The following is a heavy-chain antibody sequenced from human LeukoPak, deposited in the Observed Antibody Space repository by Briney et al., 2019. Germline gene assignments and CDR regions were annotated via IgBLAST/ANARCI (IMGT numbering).Heavy chain of an antibody. CDR1: GFTFDDYG. J-gene: IGHJ6*04. Sequence: GGSLRLPCAASGFTFDDYGMSWVRQAPGKGLEWVSGINWNGSITDYADSVKGRFTISRDNAKNSLYLQMNSLRAEDTAVYYCAELGITMIGGVWGKGTTVTISS. CDR2: INWNGSIT. D-gene: IGHD3-10*02. V-gene: IGHV3-20*04. CDR3: AELGITMIGGV.